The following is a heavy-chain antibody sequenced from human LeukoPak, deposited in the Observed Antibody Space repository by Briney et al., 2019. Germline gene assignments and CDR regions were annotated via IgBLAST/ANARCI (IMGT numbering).Heavy chain of an antibody. CDR3: ARGTGTTPWFDP. Sequence: ASVKVSCKASGYTFTSYAMHWVRQAPGQRLEWMGWINAGNGNTKYSQKFQGRVTITRDTSASTAYMELSSLRSEDTAVYYCARGTGTTPWFDPWGQGTLVTVSS. J-gene: IGHJ5*02. CDR1: GYTFTSYA. V-gene: IGHV1-3*01. CDR2: INAGNGNT. D-gene: IGHD1-7*01.